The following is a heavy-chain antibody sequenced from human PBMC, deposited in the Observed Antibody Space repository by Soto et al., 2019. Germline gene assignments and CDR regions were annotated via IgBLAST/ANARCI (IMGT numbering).Heavy chain of an antibody. J-gene: IGHJ5*02. V-gene: IGHV4-34*01. CDR2: INHSGST. D-gene: IGHD3-3*01. CDR1: GGSFSGYY. CDR3: ARGANRIGGNYDFWSGYYGGNWIDP. Sequence: NPSETLSLACAVYGGSFSGYYWSWIRQPPGKGLEWIGEINHSGSTNYNPSLKSRVTISVDTSKNQFSLKLSSVTAADTAVYYCARGANRIGGNYDFWSGYYGGNWIDPWGQGTLVTVSS.